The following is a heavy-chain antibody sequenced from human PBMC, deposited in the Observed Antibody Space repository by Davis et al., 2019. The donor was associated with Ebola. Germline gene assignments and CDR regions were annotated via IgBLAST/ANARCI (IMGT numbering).Heavy chain of an antibody. CDR2: LPYDSNKQ. CDR3: AKDFSWLQSDLDY. V-gene: IGHV3-30*04. J-gene: IGHJ4*02. D-gene: IGHD5-12*01. CDR1: GFTFRTYA. Sequence: PGGSLRLSCTASGFTFRTYAMHWVRQAPGKGLEWVATLPYDSNKQFYSDFVKGRFTVSRDNSENTLYLQMNSLRTEDTAVYYCAKDFSWLQSDLDYWGQGTLVTVSS.